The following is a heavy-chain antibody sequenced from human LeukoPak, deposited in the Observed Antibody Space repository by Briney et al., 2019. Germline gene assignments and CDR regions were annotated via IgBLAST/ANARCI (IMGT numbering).Heavy chain of an antibody. CDR1: GYTFTSYG. J-gene: IGHJ6*03. CDR2: ISAYNGNT. Sequence: ASVKVSCKASGYTFTSYGISWVRQAPGQGLEWMGWISAYNGNTNYAQKLQGRVTMTTGTSTSTAYMELRSLRSDDTAVYYCARDPLVTTGVHYYYMDVWGKGTTVTVSS. CDR3: ARDPLVTTGVHYYYMDV. V-gene: IGHV1-18*01. D-gene: IGHD4-11*01.